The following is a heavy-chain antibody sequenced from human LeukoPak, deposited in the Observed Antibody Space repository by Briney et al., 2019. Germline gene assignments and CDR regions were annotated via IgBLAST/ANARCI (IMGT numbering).Heavy chain of an antibody. CDR3: ARDRYYYDTSGYYSAFET. J-gene: IGHJ3*02. Sequence: SETLSLTCTVSGGSISSGSYYWSWIRQPAGKGLEWIGRIYTSGSTNYNPSLESRVTMSVDASKNQFSLKLTSVTAADTAIYYCARDRYYYDTSGYYSAFETWGQGTMVTVSS. CDR1: GGSISSGSYY. CDR2: IYTSGST. V-gene: IGHV4-61*02. D-gene: IGHD3-22*01.